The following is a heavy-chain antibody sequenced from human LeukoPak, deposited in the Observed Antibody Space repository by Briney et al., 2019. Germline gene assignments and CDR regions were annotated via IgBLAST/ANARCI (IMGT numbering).Heavy chain of an antibody. V-gene: IGHV3-7*01. CDR1: GFTFSSYW. J-gene: IGHJ4*02. D-gene: IGHD2-2*01. Sequence: GGSLRLSCAASGFTFSSYWMNWVRQAPGKGPEWVANIKQDGSEKYYVDSVKGRFTISRDNAKNSLYLQMNSLRAEDTAVYYCGCSRTFDYWGQGTLVTVSS. CDR2: IKQDGSEK. CDR3: GCSRTFDY.